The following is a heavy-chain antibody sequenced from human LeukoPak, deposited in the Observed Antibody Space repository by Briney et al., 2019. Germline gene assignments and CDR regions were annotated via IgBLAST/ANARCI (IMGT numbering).Heavy chain of an antibody. D-gene: IGHD3-10*01. CDR1: GGSISSSSYY. Sequence: SETLSLTCTVSGGSISSSSYYWGWIRQPPGKGLEWIGSIYYSGSTYYNPSLKSRVTISVDTSKNQFSLKLSSVTAADTAVYYCASLEAGGYFDLWGRGTLVTVSS. J-gene: IGHJ2*01. V-gene: IGHV4-39*07. CDR2: IYYSGST. CDR3: ASLEAGGYFDL.